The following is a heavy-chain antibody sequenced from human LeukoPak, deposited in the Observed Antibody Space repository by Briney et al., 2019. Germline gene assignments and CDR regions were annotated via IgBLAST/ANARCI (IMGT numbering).Heavy chain of an antibody. CDR3: AREEIVVDYYYGMDV. CDR2: ISYDGSNK. CDR1: GFTFSSYA. J-gene: IGHJ6*02. Sequence: GGSLRLSCAASGFTFSSYAMHWVRQAPGKGLEWVAVISYDGSNKYYADSVKGRFTISRDNSKNTLYLQMNSLRAEDTAVYYCAREEIVVDYYYGMDVWGQGTTVTVSS. V-gene: IGHV3-30-3*01. D-gene: IGHD2-15*01.